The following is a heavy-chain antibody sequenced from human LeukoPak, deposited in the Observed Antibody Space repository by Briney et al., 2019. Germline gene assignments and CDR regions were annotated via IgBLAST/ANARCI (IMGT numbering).Heavy chain of an antibody. Sequence: PGGSLRLPCAASGFTFSSYWMSWVRQAPGKGLEWVANIKQDGSDKYYVDSVKGRFTISRDNAKNSLYLQINSLRAEDTAVYYCARKTVVGSYFDYWGQGTPVTVSS. CDR1: GFTFSSYW. D-gene: IGHD4-23*01. J-gene: IGHJ4*02. CDR2: IKQDGSDK. CDR3: ARKTVVGSYFDY. V-gene: IGHV3-7*03.